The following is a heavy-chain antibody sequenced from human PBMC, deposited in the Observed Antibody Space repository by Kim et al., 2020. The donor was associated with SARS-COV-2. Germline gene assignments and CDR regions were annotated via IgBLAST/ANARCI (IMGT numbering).Heavy chain of an antibody. D-gene: IGHD3-10*01. CDR2: IIPILGTT. J-gene: IGHJ5*02. Sequence: SVKVSCKASGGTFGSHTISWVRQAPGQRLEWVGRIIPILGTTSYAQKLEGRVTISADKSTNTAFMELSSLTSQDTAIYYCTRAPYYYGSGGAWGQGTLVTVSS. CDR1: GGTFGSHT. V-gene: IGHV1-69*08. CDR3: TRAPYYYGSGGA.